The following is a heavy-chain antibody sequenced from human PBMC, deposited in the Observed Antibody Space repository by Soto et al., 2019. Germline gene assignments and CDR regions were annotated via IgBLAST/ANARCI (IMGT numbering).Heavy chain of an antibody. V-gene: IGHV4-34*01. Sequence: SETLSLTCAVYGGSFSGYYWSWIRQPPGKGLEWIGEINHSGSTNYNPSLKSRVTISVDTSKNQFSLKLSSVTAADTAVYYCARGGLDYTYGMDVWGQGXTVTV. J-gene: IGHJ6*02. CDR2: INHSGST. CDR3: ARGGLDYTYGMDV. D-gene: IGHD3-16*01. CDR1: GGSFSGYY.